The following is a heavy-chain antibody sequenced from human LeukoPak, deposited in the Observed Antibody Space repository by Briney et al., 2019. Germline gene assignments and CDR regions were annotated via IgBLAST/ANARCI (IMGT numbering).Heavy chain of an antibody. Sequence: ASVKVSCKSSGYTFTGYYIHWVRQAPGQGLEWMGWINPNSGGTHCAQNFQGRVTMTRDTSISTAYLELSRLTSDDTAMYYCARVPSYSGQDHGGDYWGQGTLVTVSS. CDR1: GYTFTGYY. J-gene: IGHJ4*02. D-gene: IGHD5-12*01. CDR2: INPNSGGT. CDR3: ARVPSYSGQDHGGDY. V-gene: IGHV1-2*02.